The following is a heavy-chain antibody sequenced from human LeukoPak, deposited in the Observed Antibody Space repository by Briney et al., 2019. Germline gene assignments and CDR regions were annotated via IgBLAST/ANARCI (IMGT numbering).Heavy chain of an antibody. D-gene: IGHD2/OR15-2a*01. V-gene: IGHV3-74*01. CDR2: INSDGSWT. J-gene: IGHJ4*02. CDR1: GSYG. CDR3: VSFYETY. Sequence: PGGSLRLSCEASGSYGIHWVRQAPGKGLVWVSHINSDGSWTSYADSVKGRFTISKDNAKNTVYLQMNNLRAEDTAVYYCVSFYETYWGRGTLVTVSS.